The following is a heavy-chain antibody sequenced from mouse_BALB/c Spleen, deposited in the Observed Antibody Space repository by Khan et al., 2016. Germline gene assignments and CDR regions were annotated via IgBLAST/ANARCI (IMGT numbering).Heavy chain of an antibody. Sequence: EVQLQESGPGLVKPSQSLSLTCTVTGYSITSDYAWNWIRQFPGNKLEWMGYISYSGSTSYNPSLKSRISITRDTSKNQFFLQLNSVTTEDTATYYGVRGRYYGSRGYFDVWGAGTTVTVSS. CDR2: ISYSGST. D-gene: IGHD1-1*01. J-gene: IGHJ1*01. V-gene: IGHV3-2*02. CDR1: GYSITSDYA. CDR3: VRGRYYGSRGYFDV.